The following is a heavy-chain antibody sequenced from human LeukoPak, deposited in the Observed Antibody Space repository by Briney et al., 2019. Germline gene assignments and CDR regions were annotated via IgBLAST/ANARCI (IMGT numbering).Heavy chain of an antibody. D-gene: IGHD1-26*01. Sequence: PGGSLRLSCAASGFNFSSYAMSWVRQAPGKGLEWVSAISGSGGSTYYADSVKGRFTISRDNSKNTLYLQMNSLRAEDTAVYYCAKVLHLVGARYFDYWGQGTLVTVSS. J-gene: IGHJ4*02. CDR3: AKVLHLVGARYFDY. V-gene: IGHV3-23*01. CDR2: ISGSGGST. CDR1: GFNFSSYA.